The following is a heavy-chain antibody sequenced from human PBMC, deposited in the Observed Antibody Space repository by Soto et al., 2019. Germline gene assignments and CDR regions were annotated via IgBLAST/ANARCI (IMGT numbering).Heavy chain of an antibody. J-gene: IGHJ6*02. Sequence: PSETLSLTCTVSGGSISSYYWSWIRQPPGKGLEWIGYIYYSGSTNYNPSLKSRVTISVDTSKNQFSLKLSSVTAADTAVYYCARLGYCSSTSCLYYYYGMDVWGQGTTVTVSS. V-gene: IGHV4-59*01. CDR1: GGSISSYY. CDR3: ARLGYCSSTSCLYYYYGMDV. D-gene: IGHD2-2*01. CDR2: IYYSGST.